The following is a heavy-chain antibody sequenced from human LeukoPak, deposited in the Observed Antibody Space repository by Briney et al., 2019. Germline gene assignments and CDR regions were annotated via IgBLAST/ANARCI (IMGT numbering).Heavy chain of an antibody. J-gene: IGHJ6*02. CDR1: GFTFSSNS. CDR2: ISSGSGTI. V-gene: IGHV3-48*02. Sequence: GGSLRLSCGASGFTFSSNSMNWVRQAPGKGLEWLSYISSGSGTIYYAASVRGRFTISRDNARNSLILQMNSLRDEDTAVYYCARESHMDVWGQGTTVTVSS. CDR3: ARESHMDV.